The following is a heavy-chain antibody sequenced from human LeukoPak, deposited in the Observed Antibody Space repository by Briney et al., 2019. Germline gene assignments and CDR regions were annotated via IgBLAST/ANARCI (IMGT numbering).Heavy chain of an antibody. V-gene: IGHV3-7*01. CDR3: ARENYSNFYYYYYYMDV. D-gene: IGHD4-11*01. J-gene: IGHJ6*03. CDR2: IKQDGSEK. CDR1: GFTFSSYW. Sequence: GGSLRLSCAASGFTFSSYWMSWVRQAPGKGLEWVANIKQDGSEKYYVDSVKGRFPISRDNAKNSLYLQMNSLRAEDTAVYYCARENYSNFYYYYYYMDVWGKGTTVTVSS.